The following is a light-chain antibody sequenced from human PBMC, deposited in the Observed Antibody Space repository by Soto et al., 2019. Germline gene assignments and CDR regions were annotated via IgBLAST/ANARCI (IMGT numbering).Light chain of an antibody. CDR2: DAS. Sequence: IEMTQSRSTLAASVGDRVTISWRASQSISSWLAWYQQKPGKAPKLLIYDASSLESGVPSRFSGSGSGTEFTLTISSLQPDDFATYYCQQYNSYSLTFGGGTKVAIK. J-gene: IGKJ4*01. V-gene: IGKV1-5*01. CDR3: QQYNSYSLT. CDR1: QSISSW.